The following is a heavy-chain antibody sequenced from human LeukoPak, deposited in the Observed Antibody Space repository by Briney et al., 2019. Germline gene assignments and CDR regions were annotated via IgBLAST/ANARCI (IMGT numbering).Heavy chain of an antibody. CDR3: ARDNDYYDLHY. D-gene: IGHD3-22*01. CDR1: GFTFSTHD. CDR2: INSRSSTI. J-gene: IGHJ4*02. V-gene: IGHV3-48*04. Sequence: GGSLRLSCAASGFTFSTHDVNWVRQAPGKGLEWVSFINSRSSTIYYADSVKGRFTISRDNAKNSLYLQMNNLSAEDTAVYYCARDNDYYDLHYWGQGTLVTVSS.